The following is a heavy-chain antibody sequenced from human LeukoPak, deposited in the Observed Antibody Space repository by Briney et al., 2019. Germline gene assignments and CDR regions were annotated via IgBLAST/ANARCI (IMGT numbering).Heavy chain of an antibody. Sequence: PSETLSLTCAVYGGSFSGYYWSWIRQPPGKGLEWIGEINHSGSTNYNPSLKSRVTISVDTSKNQFSLKLSSVTAADTAVYYCARGIAAAGSRNYYYMDVWGKGTTVTVSS. CDR2: INHSGST. CDR3: ARGIAAAGSRNYYYMDV. D-gene: IGHD6-13*01. J-gene: IGHJ6*03. CDR1: GGSFSGYY. V-gene: IGHV4-34*01.